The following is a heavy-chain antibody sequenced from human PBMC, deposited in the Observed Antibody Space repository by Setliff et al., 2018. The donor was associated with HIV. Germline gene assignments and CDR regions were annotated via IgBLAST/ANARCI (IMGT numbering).Heavy chain of an antibody. Sequence: SETLSLTCAVYGGSFSGYYWSWIRQPPGKGLEWIGEINHGGSTNYNPSLKSRVTISVDTSKNQFSLKLTSVTAADTAVYYCAKEGLGAAAGLDAFAIWGQGTMVTVSS. D-gene: IGHD6-13*01. CDR1: GGSFSGYY. J-gene: IGHJ3*02. V-gene: IGHV4-34*01. CDR2: INHGGST. CDR3: AKEGLGAAAGLDAFAI.